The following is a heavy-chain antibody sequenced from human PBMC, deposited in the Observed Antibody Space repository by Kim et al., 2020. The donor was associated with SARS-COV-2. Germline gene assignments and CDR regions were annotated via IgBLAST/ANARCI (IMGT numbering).Heavy chain of an antibody. D-gene: IGHD6-19*01. Sequence: ASVKVSCKASGYTFTGYYMHWVRQAPGQGLEWMGRINPNSGGTNYAQKYQGRVTMTRDTSISTAYKELSRLRSDDTAVYYCARAAWGSGRGGYYMDVWGKGTTVTVSS. J-gene: IGHJ6*03. CDR2: INPNSGGT. CDR3: ARAAWGSGRGGYYMDV. V-gene: IGHV1-2*06. CDR1: GYTFTGYY.